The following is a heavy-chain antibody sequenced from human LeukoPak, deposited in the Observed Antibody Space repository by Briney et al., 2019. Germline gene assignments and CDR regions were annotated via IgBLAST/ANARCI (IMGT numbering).Heavy chain of an antibody. CDR1: GGSISSSSYY. CDR3: ASPRGFGEGYFDY. CDR2: IYYSGST. Sequence: SETLSLTCTVSGGSISSSSYYWGWIRQPPGKGLEWIGGIYYSGSTYYNPSLKSRVTISVDTSKNQFSLKLSSVTAADTAVYYCASPRGFGEGYFDYWGQGTLVTVSS. J-gene: IGHJ4*02. D-gene: IGHD3-10*01. V-gene: IGHV4-39*01.